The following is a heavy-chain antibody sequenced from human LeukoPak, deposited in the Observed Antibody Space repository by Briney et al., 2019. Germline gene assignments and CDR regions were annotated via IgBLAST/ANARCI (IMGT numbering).Heavy chain of an antibody. Sequence: SQTLSLTCTVSGGSISSGGYYWSWIRQPPGKGLEWIGYIYHSGSTYYNLSLKSRVTISVDRSKNQFPLKLSSVTAADTAVYYCARGSSIAARPYCYYYMDVWGKGTTVTVSS. CDR2: IYHSGST. CDR1: GGSISSGGYY. CDR3: ARGSSIAARPYCYYYMDV. J-gene: IGHJ6*03. D-gene: IGHD6-6*01. V-gene: IGHV4-30-2*01.